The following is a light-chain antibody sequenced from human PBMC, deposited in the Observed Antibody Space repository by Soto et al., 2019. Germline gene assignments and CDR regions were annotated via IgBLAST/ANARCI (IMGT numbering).Light chain of an antibody. CDR2: DVY. Sequence: PGATGTLSCRASESVTNYLAWYQQKSGQAPRLIVYDVYNRATGIKARLSGGGSGTDLILTIRNLEPEEWPVDDGQRRSDWPWTGGQGTKVDIK. V-gene: IGKV3-11*01. CDR3: QRRSDWPWT. CDR1: ESVTNY. J-gene: IGKJ1*01.